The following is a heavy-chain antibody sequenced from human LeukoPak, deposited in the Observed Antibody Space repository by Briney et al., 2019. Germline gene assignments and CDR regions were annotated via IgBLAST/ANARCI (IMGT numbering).Heavy chain of an antibody. Sequence: SETLSLTCIVSGGSISSYYWSWIRQPPGKGLEWIGSIFYSGSTNYNPSLKSRVTISVDASKNQFSLKLSSVTAADTAVYYCARHTPGNDAFDIWGQGTMVTVSS. CDR2: IFYSGST. CDR3: ARHTPGNDAFDI. J-gene: IGHJ3*02. CDR1: GGSISSYY. V-gene: IGHV4-59*08.